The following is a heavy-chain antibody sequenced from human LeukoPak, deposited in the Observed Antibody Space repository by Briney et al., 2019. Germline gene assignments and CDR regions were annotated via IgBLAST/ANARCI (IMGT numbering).Heavy chain of an antibody. CDR2: INPNSGGT. CDR1: GYTFTGYC. D-gene: IGHD2-2*01. V-gene: IGHV1-2*02. Sequence: ASVKVSCKASGYTFTGYCMHWVRQAPGQGLERMGWINPNSGGTNYAQKFQGRVTMTRDTSISTAYMELSRLRSDDTAVYYCARDIGFQLLSWFDPWGQGTLVTVSS. CDR3: ARDIGFQLLSWFDP. J-gene: IGHJ5*02.